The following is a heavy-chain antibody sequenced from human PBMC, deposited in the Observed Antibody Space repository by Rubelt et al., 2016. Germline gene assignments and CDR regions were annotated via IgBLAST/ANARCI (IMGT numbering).Heavy chain of an antibody. J-gene: IGHJ1*01. CDR1: GYSISSGYY. V-gene: IGHV4-38-2*02. CDR2: IYHSGST. CDR3: ARSSSRGSDFQH. Sequence: QVQLQESGPGLVKPSETLSLTCTVSGYSISSGYYWGWIRQPPGKGLEWIGSIYHSGSTNYNPSLKSRVTISVDTSKNQFSLKLSSVTAADTAVYYCARSSSRGSDFQHWGQGTLVTVSS. D-gene: IGHD6-13*01.